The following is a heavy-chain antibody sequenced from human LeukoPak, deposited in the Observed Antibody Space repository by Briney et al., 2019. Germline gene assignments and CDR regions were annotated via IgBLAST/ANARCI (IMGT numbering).Heavy chain of an antibody. CDR2: INWNGGNT. CDR3: ARGDFYYYMDV. CDR1: GFIFNDHG. Sequence: PGGSLRLPCAASGFIFNDHGMSWVRQGPGKGLEWVSGINWNGGNTNYADSVKGRFTISRDNAKNSLYLQMNSLRAEDTALYYCARGDFYYYMDVWGKGTTVTVSS. J-gene: IGHJ6*03. V-gene: IGHV3-20*04.